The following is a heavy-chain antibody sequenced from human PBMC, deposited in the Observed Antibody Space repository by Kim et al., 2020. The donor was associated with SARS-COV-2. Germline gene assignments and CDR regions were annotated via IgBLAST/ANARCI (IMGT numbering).Heavy chain of an antibody. CDR2: ISYDGSNK. CDR3: AKSPMVRELLGWFDP. D-gene: IGHD3-10*01. Sequence: GGSLRLSCAASGFTFSSYGMHWVRQAPGKGLEWVAVISYDGSNKYYADSVKGRFTISRDNSKNTLYLQMNSLRAEDTAVYYCAKSPMVRELLGWFDPWGQGTLVTVSS. V-gene: IGHV3-30*18. J-gene: IGHJ5*02. CDR1: GFTFSSYG.